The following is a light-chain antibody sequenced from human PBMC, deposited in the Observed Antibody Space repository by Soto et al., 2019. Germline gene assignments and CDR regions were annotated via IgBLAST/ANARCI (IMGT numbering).Light chain of an antibody. CDR2: GAS. CDR1: QSVSSN. Sequence: EIVMTQTPATLSVSPGERATLSCRASQSVSSNLAWYQQKPGQAPMLLIYGASSRATGVPARFSGSGSGTDSTLTISSLQSEDFALYYCQYHNNWPFTFGPGTKVDI. V-gene: IGKV3-15*01. CDR3: QYHNNWPFT. J-gene: IGKJ3*01.